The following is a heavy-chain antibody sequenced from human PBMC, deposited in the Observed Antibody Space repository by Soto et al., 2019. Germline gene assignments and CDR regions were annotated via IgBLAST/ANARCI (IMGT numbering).Heavy chain of an antibody. J-gene: IGHJ6*02. CDR3: EGGGGYDYLDNYNGMDV. CDR1: GGPFSSYY. CDR2: VNHSGST. D-gene: IGHD5-12*01. V-gene: IGHV4-34*01. Sequence: SETLSLTCAVYGGPFSSYYWSWIRQSPGKGLEWIGEVNHSGSTNYNPSLKSRVTISVDTSKSHFSLTLTSITAAATAVYYCEGGGGYDYLDNYNGMDVWGQGTPVTVS.